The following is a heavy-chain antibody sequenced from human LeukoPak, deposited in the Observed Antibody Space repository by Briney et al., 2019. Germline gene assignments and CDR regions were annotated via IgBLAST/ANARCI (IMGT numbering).Heavy chain of an antibody. CDR1: GFTFSSYW. Sequence: GGSLRLSCAASGFTFSSYWMHWVRQAPGKGLVWVSRINSDGSNINYADSVKDRFTISRDNANDTLYLQMNSLRVEDTAVYYCARSDYYDNLDYWGQGTLVTVSS. D-gene: IGHD3-22*01. CDR3: ARSDYYDNLDY. J-gene: IGHJ4*02. CDR2: INSDGSNI. V-gene: IGHV3-74*01.